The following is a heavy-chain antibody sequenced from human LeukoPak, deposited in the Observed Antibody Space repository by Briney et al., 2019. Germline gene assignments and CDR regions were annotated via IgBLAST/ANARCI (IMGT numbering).Heavy chain of an antibody. CDR2: IYHSGST. Sequence: KPSETLSLTCADSGGSISSGGYSWSWIRQPPGKGLEWIGYIYHSGSTYYNPSLKSRVTISVDRSKNQFSLKLSSVTAADTAVYYCARAVVAAALFDYWGQGTLVTVSS. CDR1: GGSISSGGYS. D-gene: IGHD2-15*01. V-gene: IGHV4-30-2*01. CDR3: ARAVVAAALFDY. J-gene: IGHJ4*02.